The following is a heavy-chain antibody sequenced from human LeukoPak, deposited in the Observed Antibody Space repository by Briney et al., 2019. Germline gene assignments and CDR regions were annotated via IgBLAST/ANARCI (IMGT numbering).Heavy chain of an antibody. CDR1: GFTFDDYA. D-gene: IGHD3-22*01. CDR3: AKGKSYYYDSSGYYLVY. Sequence: GRSLRLFCAASGFTFDDYAMHWVRQAPGKGLEWVSGISWNSGSIGYADSVKGRFTISRDNAKNSLYLQMNSLRAEDTALYYCAKGKSYYYDSSGYYLVYWGQGTLVTVSS. CDR2: ISWNSGSI. V-gene: IGHV3-9*01. J-gene: IGHJ4*02.